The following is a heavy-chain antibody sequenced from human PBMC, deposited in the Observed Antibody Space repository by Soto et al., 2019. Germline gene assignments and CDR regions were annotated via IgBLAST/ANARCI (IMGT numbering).Heavy chain of an antibody. J-gene: IGHJ4*02. D-gene: IGHD1-1*01. Sequence: QPGGSLRLSCAASGFTFSTYAMSWVRQAPGKGLEWVSVISGSGGSTYYADSVKGRFTISRDNSKNTLYLQMNSLRAEDTAVYYCAKGVALRSGLWTGVGYYFDHWGQGTLVTVSS. CDR2: ISGSGGST. CDR1: GFTFSTYA. CDR3: AKGVALRSGLWTGVGYYFDH. V-gene: IGHV3-23*01.